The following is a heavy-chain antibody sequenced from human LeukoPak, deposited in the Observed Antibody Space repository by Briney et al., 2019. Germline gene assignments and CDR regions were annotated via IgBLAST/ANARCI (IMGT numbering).Heavy chain of an antibody. J-gene: IGHJ4*02. CDR3: ARGRAAAVSY. V-gene: IGHV4-30-2*01. CDR1: GGSISSGGYS. D-gene: IGHD6-13*01. CDR2: IYHSGST. Sequence: PSETLSLTCAVYGGSISSGGYSWSWIRQPPGKGLEWIGYIYHSGSTYYNPSLKSRVTISVDRSKNQFSLKLSSVTAADTAVYYCARGRAAAVSYWGQGTLVTVSS.